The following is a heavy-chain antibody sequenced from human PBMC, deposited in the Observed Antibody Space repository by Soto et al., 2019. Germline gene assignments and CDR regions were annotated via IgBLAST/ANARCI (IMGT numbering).Heavy chain of an antibody. CDR2: IYHSGST. V-gene: IGHV4-4*02. J-gene: IGHJ4*02. CDR1: GGSISSSNW. D-gene: IGHD3-10*01. CDR3: ARANLWFGEPILDY. Sequence: SETLSLTCAVSGGSISSSNWWSWVRQPPGKGLEWIGEIYHSGSTNYNPSLKSRVTISVDKSKNQFSLKLSSVTAADTAVYYCARANLWFGEPILDYWGQGTLVTAPQ.